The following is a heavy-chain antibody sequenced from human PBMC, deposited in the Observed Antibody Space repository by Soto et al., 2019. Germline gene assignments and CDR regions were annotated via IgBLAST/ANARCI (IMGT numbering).Heavy chain of an antibody. V-gene: IGHV3-23*01. D-gene: IGHD5-12*01. CDR1: GFTFSSYA. J-gene: IGHJ4*02. CDR2: ISGSGGST. CDR3: AKAALLGATNTLFFDY. Sequence: PGGSLRLSCAASGFTFSSYAMSLVRQAPGKGLEWVSAISGSGGSTYYADSVKGRFTISRDNSKNTLYLQMNSLRAEDTAVYYCAKAALLGATNTLFFDYWGQGTLVTVSS.